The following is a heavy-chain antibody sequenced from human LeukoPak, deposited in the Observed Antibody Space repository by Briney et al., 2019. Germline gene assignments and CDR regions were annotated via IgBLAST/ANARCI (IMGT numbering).Heavy chain of an antibody. J-gene: IGHJ4*02. CDR2: ISSSGSTI. CDR3: ARDSRDGYYRPDYFDY. CDR1: GFTFSSYV. Sequence: PGGSLRLSCAVSGFTFSSYVMSWVRQAPGKGLEWVSYISSSGSTIYYADSVKGRFTISRDNAKNSLYLQMNSLRAEDTAVYYCARDSRDGYYRPDYFDYWGQGILVTVSS. D-gene: IGHD5-24*01. V-gene: IGHV3-48*03.